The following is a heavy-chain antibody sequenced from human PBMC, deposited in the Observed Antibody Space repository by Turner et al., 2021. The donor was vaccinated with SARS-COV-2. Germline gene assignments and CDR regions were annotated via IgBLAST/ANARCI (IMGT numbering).Heavy chain of an antibody. D-gene: IGHD3-22*01. CDR2: ISSSSSYK. Sequence: EVQLVESGGGLVKAGGSLRLVCAASGFTFSSYNMNWVLQGPGKGLEWVSSISSSSSYKYYADSVKGRFTKSRNNAKNSLYLQMNSLRAEDTAVYYCARDVREYYYDSSGFDYWGQGTLVTVSS. J-gene: IGHJ4*02. V-gene: IGHV3-21*02. CDR1: GFTFSSYN. CDR3: ARDVREYYYDSSGFDY.